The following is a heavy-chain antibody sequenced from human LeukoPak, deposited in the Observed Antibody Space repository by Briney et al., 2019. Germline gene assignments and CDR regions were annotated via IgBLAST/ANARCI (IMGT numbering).Heavy chain of an antibody. CDR2: IWYDGSNK. D-gene: IGHD3-22*01. Sequence: GGSLRLSCAASGFTFSSYGMHWVRQAPGKGLEWVAVIWYDGSNKYYADSVKGRFTISRDNSKNTLYLQMNSLRSEDTAVYYCARGPSDSSGYQWGQGTMVTVSS. J-gene: IGHJ3*01. CDR3: ARGPSDSSGYQ. V-gene: IGHV3-33*01. CDR1: GFTFSSYG.